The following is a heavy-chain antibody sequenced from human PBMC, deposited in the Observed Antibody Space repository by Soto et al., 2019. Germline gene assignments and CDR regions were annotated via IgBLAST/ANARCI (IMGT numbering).Heavy chain of an antibody. CDR2: IYYSGST. V-gene: IGHV4-39*01. CDR3: ARDFFDSSDYTTNWFDP. D-gene: IGHD3-22*01. CDR1: GGSISSSSYF. Sequence: SETLSLTCTVSGGSISSSSYFWGWIRQPPGKGLEWIGSIYYSGSTYYNPSLKSRVTVSVDTSKNQFSLKLTSVTAADAALYYCARDFFDSSDYTTNWFDPWGQGTLVTVSS. J-gene: IGHJ5*02.